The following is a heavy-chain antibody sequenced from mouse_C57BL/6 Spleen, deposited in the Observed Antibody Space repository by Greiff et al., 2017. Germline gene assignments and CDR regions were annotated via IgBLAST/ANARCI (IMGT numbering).Heavy chain of an antibody. J-gene: IGHJ4*01. CDR3: ARAESYPGFAD. Sequence: QVQLQQSGAELVKPGASVKLSCKASGYAFSSYWMNWVKQRPGKGLEWIGQIDPGNGDTNYNEKFKGKATLTVDKSSSTAYMQLSSLTSEDSAVYFCARAESYPGFADWGQGTPVTVSS. D-gene: IGHD6-1*01. V-gene: IGHV1-80*01. CDR2: IDPGNGDT. CDR1: GYAFSSYW.